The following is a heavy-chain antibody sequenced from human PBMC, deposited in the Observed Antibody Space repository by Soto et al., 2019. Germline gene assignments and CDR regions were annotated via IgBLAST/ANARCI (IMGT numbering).Heavy chain of an antibody. CDR2: IIPALGTT. D-gene: IGHD4-17*01. Sequence: QDQLVQSGAEVKKPGSSVKVSCKAFGGPFSSHTFSWVRQAPGQGLEWMGRIIPALGTTTYAQKFQGRVTITADESVTTVYMELNSLRTEDTAVYYCARHDFGDYWYFDLWGRGTLVTVSS. CDR1: GGPFSSHT. J-gene: IGHJ2*01. V-gene: IGHV1-69*08. CDR3: ARHDFGDYWYFDL.